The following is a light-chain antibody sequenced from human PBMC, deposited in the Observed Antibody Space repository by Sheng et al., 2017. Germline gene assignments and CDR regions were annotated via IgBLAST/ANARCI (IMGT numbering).Light chain of an antibody. CDR2: ATS. CDR1: HNVGRN. Sequence: EVVMTQSPATLSVSPGERATLSCRASHNVGRNLAWYQQRPGQTPRLLIYATSTRATGVPARFSGSGSGTEFTLTINGLPSEDFATYYCQQYDKWPFTFGPGTKVDIK. J-gene: IGKJ3*01. V-gene: IGKV3-15*01. CDR3: QQYDKWPFT.